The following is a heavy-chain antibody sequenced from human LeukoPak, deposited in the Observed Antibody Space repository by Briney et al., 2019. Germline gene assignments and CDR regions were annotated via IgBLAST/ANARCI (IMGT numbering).Heavy chain of an antibody. V-gene: IGHV4-34*01. CDR2: INHSGST. D-gene: IGHD3-10*01. J-gene: IGHJ5*02. Sequence: PSETLSLTCTVSGGSISSYYWSWIRQPPGKGLEWIGEINHSGSTNYNPSLKSRVTISVDTSKNQFSLKLSSVTAADTAVYYCARIMGRITMVRAPRGYNWFDPWGQGTLVTVSS. CDR1: GGSISSYY. CDR3: ARIMGRITMVRAPRGYNWFDP.